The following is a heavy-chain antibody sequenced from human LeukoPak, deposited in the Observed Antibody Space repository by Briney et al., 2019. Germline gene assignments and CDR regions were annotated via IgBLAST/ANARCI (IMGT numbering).Heavy chain of an antibody. CDR3: AKDAPYCSGSSCYSVFDY. J-gene: IGHJ4*02. CDR1: GFTFSSYG. V-gene: IGHV3-30*02. D-gene: IGHD2-15*01. CDR2: IRYDGSNK. Sequence: GGSLRLSCAASGFTFSSYGMHWVRQAPGKGLEWVAFIRYDGSNKYYADSVKGRFTISRDNSKNTLYLQMNSLRAEDTAVYYCAKDAPYCSGSSCYSVFDYWGQGTLVTASS.